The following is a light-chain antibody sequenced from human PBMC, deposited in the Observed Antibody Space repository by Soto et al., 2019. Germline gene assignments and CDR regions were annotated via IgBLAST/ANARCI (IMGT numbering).Light chain of an antibody. Sequence: QSALTQPASVSGSPGQSITISCTGTSSDVGAYTFVSWYQQHPDKVPKLMIFDVSRRPSGVSDRFSGSKSGNTASLTISGRQPEDEADYYCSSYTSSSTNVFGSGTKVTVL. V-gene: IGLV2-14*03. CDR3: SSYTSSSTNV. J-gene: IGLJ1*01. CDR2: DVS. CDR1: SSDVGAYTF.